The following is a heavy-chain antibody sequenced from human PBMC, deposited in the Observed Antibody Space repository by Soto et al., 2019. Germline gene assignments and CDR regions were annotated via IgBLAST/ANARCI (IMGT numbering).Heavy chain of an antibody. CDR1: GFNFRNFN. CDR2: VSGSSSYI. D-gene: IGHD4-17*01. J-gene: IGHJ3*01. V-gene: IGHV3-21*06. Sequence: PGGSLRLSCEASGFNFRNFNMIWVRQAPGKGLEWVSSVSGSSSYIYYADSVKGRFTVSRDNANNLVFLQMNGLRPEDTAMYYCARDLRGHYGPWGQGTMVTVSS. CDR3: ARDLRGHYGP.